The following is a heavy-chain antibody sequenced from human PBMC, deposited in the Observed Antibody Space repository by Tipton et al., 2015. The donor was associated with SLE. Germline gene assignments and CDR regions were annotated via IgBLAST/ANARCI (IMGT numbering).Heavy chain of an antibody. D-gene: IGHD1-14*01. Sequence: TLSLTCTVSGGSISSHYWSWIRQPPGKGLEWIGYIYYSGSTNYNPSLKSRVTISVDTSKNQFSLKLSSVTAADTAVYYCARKIAAEPENDYWGQGTLVTVSS. CDR2: IYYSGST. CDR3: ARKIAAEPENDY. J-gene: IGHJ4*02. CDR1: GGSISSHY. V-gene: IGHV4-59*11.